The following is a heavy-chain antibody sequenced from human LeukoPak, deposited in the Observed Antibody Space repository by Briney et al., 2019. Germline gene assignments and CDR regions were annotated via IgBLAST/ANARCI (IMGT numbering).Heavy chain of an antibody. CDR3: ASFMVQGVIKLVDAFDI. D-gene: IGHD3-10*01. V-gene: IGHV4-59*10. CDR2: IYTSGST. Sequence: SETLSLTCAVYGGSFSGYYWSWIRQPPGKGLEWIGRIYTSGSTNYNPSLKSRVTMSVDTSKNQFSLKLSSVTAADTAVYYCASFMVQGVIKLVDAFDIWGQGTMVTVSS. CDR1: GGSFSGYY. J-gene: IGHJ3*02.